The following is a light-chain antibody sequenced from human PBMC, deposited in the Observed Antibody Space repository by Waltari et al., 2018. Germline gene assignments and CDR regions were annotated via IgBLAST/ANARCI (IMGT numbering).Light chain of an antibody. V-gene: IGLV4-69*01. J-gene: IGLJ3*02. CDR2: VNSDGSH. CDR1: SGHISNI. Sequence: QLVLTQSPSASASLGASVKLTCTLSSGHISNITAWQQQQPEKGPRYLMKVNSDGSHSKGDEIPDRFSGSSSGAERYLTISSRQSEDEADYYCQTGGHGTWVFGGGTKLTVL. CDR3: QTGGHGTWV.